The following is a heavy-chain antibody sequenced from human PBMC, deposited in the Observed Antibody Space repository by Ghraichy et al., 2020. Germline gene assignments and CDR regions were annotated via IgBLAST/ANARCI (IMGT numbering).Heavy chain of an antibody. CDR3: ANSAAGGMNVIDY. CDR1: GFIFSSYS. D-gene: IGHD1-26*01. CDR2: ISETSNSI. J-gene: IGHJ4*02. V-gene: IGHV3-21*01. Sequence: GGSLRLSCAASGFIFSSYSMHWVRQDVGKGLEWVASISETSNSIYYADSVRGRFTISRDNAQNSVYLHMNSLTVEDTAVYYCANSAAGGMNVIDYWGQGTPVTVSS.